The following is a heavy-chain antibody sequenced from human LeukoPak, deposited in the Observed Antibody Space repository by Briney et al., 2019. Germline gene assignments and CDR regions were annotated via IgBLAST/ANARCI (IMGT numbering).Heavy chain of an antibody. CDR3: ARGLYNWNDVGQNWFDP. D-gene: IGHD1-20*01. Sequence: SETLSLTCTVSGGSIRSSSYYWGWIRQPPGKGLEWIGNIYYGGSTYYNPSLKSRVTTSIDTSKNQFSLKLSSVTAADTAVYYCARGLYNWNDVGQNWFDPWGQGTLVTVSS. CDR2: IYYGGST. CDR1: GGSIRSSSYY. J-gene: IGHJ5*02. V-gene: IGHV4-39*07.